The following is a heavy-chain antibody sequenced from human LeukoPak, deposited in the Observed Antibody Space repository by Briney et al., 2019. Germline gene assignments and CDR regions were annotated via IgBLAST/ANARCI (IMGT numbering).Heavy chain of an antibody. CDR2: IWYDGSNK. Sequence: GGSLRLSCAASGFTFSSYAMSWVRQAPGKGLEWVAVIWYDGSNKYYAGSVKGRFTISRDNSKNTLYLQMNSLRAEDTAVYYCARDRVGASDWGQGTLVTVSS. V-gene: IGHV3-33*08. J-gene: IGHJ4*02. D-gene: IGHD1-26*01. CDR1: GFTFSSYA. CDR3: ARDRVGASD.